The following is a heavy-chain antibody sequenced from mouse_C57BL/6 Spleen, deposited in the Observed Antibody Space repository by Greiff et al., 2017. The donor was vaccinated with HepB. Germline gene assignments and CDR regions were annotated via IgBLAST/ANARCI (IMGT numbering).Heavy chain of an antibody. V-gene: IGHV1-4*01. Sequence: LQESGAELARPGASVKMSCKASGYTFTSYTMHWVKQRPGQGLEWIGYINPSSGYTKYNQKFKDKATLTADKSSSTAYMQLSSLTSEDSAVYYCARTELGPFDYWGQGTTLTVSS. J-gene: IGHJ2*01. CDR1: GYTFTSYT. CDR3: ARTELGPFDY. D-gene: IGHD4-1*01. CDR2: INPSSGYT.